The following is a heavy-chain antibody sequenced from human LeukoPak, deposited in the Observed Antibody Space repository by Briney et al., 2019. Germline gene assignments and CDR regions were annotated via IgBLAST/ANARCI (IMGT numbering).Heavy chain of an antibody. D-gene: IGHD3-10*01. J-gene: IGHJ6*02. CDR3: ARDEDSGSYYYYCGMDV. Sequence: GGSLRLSCAASGFTFSNSWMSWVRQAPGKGLEWVATIKPDGSAQYYVDSVKGRFTISRDNSKNTLYLQMNSLRAEDTAVYYCARDEDSGSYYYYCGMDVWGQGTTVTVSS. CDR1: GFTFSNSW. V-gene: IGHV3-7*01. CDR2: IKPDGSAQ.